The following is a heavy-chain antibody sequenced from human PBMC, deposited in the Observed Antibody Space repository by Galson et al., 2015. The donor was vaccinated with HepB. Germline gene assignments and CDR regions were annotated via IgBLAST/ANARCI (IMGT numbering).Heavy chain of an antibody. Sequence: SLRLSCAASGFNFRNYGMYWVRQAPGKGLEWVAVIAYGGSKRYYRDSVKGRFTISRDNPKNTLYLEMNSLRPEDTALYYCAKVDTIYGVDSFYGMHVWGQGSTVIVSS. CDR3: AKVDTIYGVDSFYGMHV. CDR2: IAYGGSKR. J-gene: IGHJ6*02. V-gene: IGHV3-30*18. D-gene: IGHD3-3*01. CDR1: GFNFRNYG.